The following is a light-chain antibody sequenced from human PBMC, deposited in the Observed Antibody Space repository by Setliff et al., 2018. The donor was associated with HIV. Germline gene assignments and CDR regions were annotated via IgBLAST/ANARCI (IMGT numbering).Light chain of an antibody. J-gene: IGLJ1*01. CDR3: SSYTRSGTLFV. V-gene: IGLV2-14*01. Sequence: QSVLTQPASVSGSPGQSITISCTGTNSDIGGYDYVYWYQQQPGKAPKLMIYEVSGRPSGVSYRFSGSKSGTTASLTISGLQTEDEADYFCSSYTRSGTLFVFGTGTKVTVL. CDR1: NSDIGGYDY. CDR2: EVS.